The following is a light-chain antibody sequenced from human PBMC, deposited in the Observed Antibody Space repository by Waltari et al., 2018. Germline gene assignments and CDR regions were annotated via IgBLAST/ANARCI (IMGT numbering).Light chain of an antibody. V-gene: IGLV3-21*04. J-gene: IGLJ1*01. CDR2: YDS. CDR3: HVWHPDMDPGV. Sequence: SYALTQPPSVSVAPGTTARITCGGDNIGSSSVHWYQQKPGQAPVLVIFYDSARPSGIPGRLAGSNSGNTATRTISSVEAGDEAKYYCHVWHPDMDPGVFGPGTEVSV. CDR1: NIGSSS.